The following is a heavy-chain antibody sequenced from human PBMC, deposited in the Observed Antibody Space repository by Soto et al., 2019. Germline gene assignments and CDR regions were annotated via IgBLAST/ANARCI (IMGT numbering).Heavy chain of an antibody. CDR1: GGSISSGGYY. D-gene: IGHD3-10*01. CDR2: IYYSGST. Sequence: QVQLQESGPGLVKPSQTLSLTCTVSGGSISSGGYYWSWIRQHPGKGLEWIGYIYYSGSTYYNPSLKSRVTISVDTSKNQFSLKLSSVTAADTPVYYCARESGYYYGSGSPIASRGYYFDYWGQGTLFTVSS. J-gene: IGHJ4*02. V-gene: IGHV4-31*03. CDR3: ARESGYYYGSGSPIASRGYYFDY.